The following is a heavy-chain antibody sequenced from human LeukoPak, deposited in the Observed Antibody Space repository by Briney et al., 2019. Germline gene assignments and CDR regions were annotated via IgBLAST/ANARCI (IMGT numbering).Heavy chain of an antibody. CDR3: AKDSGGYSYGPIGY. D-gene: IGHD5-18*01. J-gene: IGHJ4*02. Sequence: GGSLRLSCAASGFTFSSFGMHWIRQAPGKGLECMAVISFDGSNKYYADSVKGRFTIPRDNPKNTLYLQMNSLRAEDTAVYYCAKDSGGYSYGPIGYWGQGTLVTVSS. CDR2: ISFDGSNK. CDR1: GFTFSSFG. V-gene: IGHV3-30*18.